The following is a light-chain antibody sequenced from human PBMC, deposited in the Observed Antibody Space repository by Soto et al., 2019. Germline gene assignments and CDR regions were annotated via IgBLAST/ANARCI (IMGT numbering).Light chain of an antibody. CDR3: ISYTGSSTSYV. Sequence: QSVLAQPASVSGSPGQSITISCSGTSSDVGSYNYVAWYQQFSGKTPKLIIYGVSSRAPGVSSRFSGSKSGNTASLTISGLQAEDEADYYCISYTGSSTSYVFGTGTKVTVL. CDR2: GVS. J-gene: IGLJ1*01. CDR1: SSDVGSYNY. V-gene: IGLV2-14*01.